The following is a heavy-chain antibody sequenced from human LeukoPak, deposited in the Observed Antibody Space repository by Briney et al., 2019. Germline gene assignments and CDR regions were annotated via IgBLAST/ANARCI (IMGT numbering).Heavy chain of an antibody. D-gene: IGHD6-6*01. CDR1: GYTFTGYY. V-gene: IGHV1-2*02. J-gene: IGHJ6*03. Sequence: ASVKVSCKASGYTFTGYYMHWVRQAPGQGLEWMGWINPSSGGTNYAQKFQGRVTMTRDTSISTAYMELSRLRSDDTAVYYCARESASSSIIYYMDVWGKGTTVTVSS. CDR2: INPSSGGT. CDR3: ARESASSSIIYYMDV.